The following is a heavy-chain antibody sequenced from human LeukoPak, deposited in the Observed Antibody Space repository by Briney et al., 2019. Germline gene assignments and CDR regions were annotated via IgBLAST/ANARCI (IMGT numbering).Heavy chain of an antibody. J-gene: IGHJ5*01. CDR3: ANPPTVTKIRLDS. D-gene: IGHD4-17*01. Sequence: GGSLRLSCAASGFIFSSYWMHWVRHAPGKGLAWVSRINTDGSSTSYADSVKGRFTISRDNAKNTLYLQMKSLRAEDTAVYYCANPPTVTKIRLDSWGQGTLVTVSS. V-gene: IGHV3-74*01. CDR1: GFIFSSYW. CDR2: INTDGSST.